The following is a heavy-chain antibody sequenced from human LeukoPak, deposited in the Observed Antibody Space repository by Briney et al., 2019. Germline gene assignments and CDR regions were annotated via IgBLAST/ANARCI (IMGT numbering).Heavy chain of an antibody. D-gene: IGHD3-10*01. Sequence: SETLSLTCTVSGGSISSGGYHWSWIRQHPGKGLEWIGYIYYSGSTYYNPSLKSRVTISVDTSKNQFSLKLSSVTAADTAVYYCARAPLWFGNVNYYYYGMDVWGQGTTVTVSS. J-gene: IGHJ6*02. CDR1: GGSISSGGYH. CDR2: IYYSGST. CDR3: ARAPLWFGNVNYYYYGMDV. V-gene: IGHV4-31*03.